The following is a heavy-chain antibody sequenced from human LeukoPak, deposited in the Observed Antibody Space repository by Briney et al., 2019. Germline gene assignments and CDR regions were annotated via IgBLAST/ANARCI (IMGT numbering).Heavy chain of an antibody. CDR3: AKESVAVGDY. J-gene: IGHJ4*02. CDR1: GFTFSSYG. V-gene: IGHV3-30*18. D-gene: IGHD6-19*01. CDR2: ISYDGSNK. Sequence: GGSLRLSCAASGFTFSSYGMHWVRQAPGKGLEWVAVISYDGSNKYYADSVKGRFTISRDNSKNTLYLRMNSLRAEDTAVYYCAKESVAVGDYWGQGTLVTVSS.